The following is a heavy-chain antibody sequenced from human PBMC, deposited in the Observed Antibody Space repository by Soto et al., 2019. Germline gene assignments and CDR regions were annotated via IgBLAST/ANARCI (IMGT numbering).Heavy chain of an antibody. CDR1: GGSVSSNSSA. Sequence: PSQTLSLPCAISGGSVSSNSSAWNWIRHSPSRGLEWLGRTYYKSKWNNDYALSVKSRITINPDTSKNQFSLHLYSVTPEDTAVYYCTGITWFRGMDVWGQGTPVNVSS. V-gene: IGHV6-1*01. D-gene: IGHD3-10*01. J-gene: IGHJ6*02. CDR2: TYYKSKWNN. CDR3: TGITWFRGMDV.